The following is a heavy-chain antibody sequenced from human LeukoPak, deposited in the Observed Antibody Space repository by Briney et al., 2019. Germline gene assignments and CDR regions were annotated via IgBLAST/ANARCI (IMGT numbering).Heavy chain of an antibody. CDR2: IFYSGTT. CDR1: GGSISSYY. Sequence: SETLSLTCSVSGGSISSYYWSWIRQPPGKGLEWIGYIFYSGTTNYNPSLKSRVTISVDTSKNQFSLKLSSVTAADTAVYYCARSGLALYGVWFDPWGQGTLVTVSS. D-gene: IGHD3-16*02. V-gene: IGHV4-59*08. CDR3: ARSGLALYGVWFDP. J-gene: IGHJ5*02.